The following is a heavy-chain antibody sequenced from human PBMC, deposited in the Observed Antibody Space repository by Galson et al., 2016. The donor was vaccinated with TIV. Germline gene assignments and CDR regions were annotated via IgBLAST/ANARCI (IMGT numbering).Heavy chain of an antibody. V-gene: IGHV6-1*01. D-gene: IGHD3-16*01. J-gene: IGHJ6*02. CDR3: ARATPSVFGIIMTLDS. Sequence: CAISGDSVSSNSAAWNWLRQSPSRGLEWLERTFYRSKWYNDYAPSVKSRITINPDTSKNQFSLQLNSVTPEDTAVYYCARATPSVFGIIMTLDSWGQGTTVIVSS. CDR2: TFYRSKWYN. CDR1: GDSVSSNSAA.